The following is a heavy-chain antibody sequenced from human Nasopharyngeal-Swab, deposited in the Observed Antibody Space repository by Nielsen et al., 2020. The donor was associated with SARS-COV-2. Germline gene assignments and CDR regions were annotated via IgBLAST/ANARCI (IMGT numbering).Heavy chain of an antibody. J-gene: IGHJ4*02. CDR3: VKDRWAIAGAGSVLDS. D-gene: IGHD6-13*01. V-gene: IGHV3-9*01. CDR1: GFTFDDYA. CDR2: MGWNTNNK. Sequence: SLKISCAVSGFTFDDYAMHWVRQAPGKGLEWVSGMGWNTNNKGYADSVKGRFTISRDNARNSLYLEMNSLRAEDTALYYCVKDRWAIAGAGSVLDSWGQGTLVTVSS.